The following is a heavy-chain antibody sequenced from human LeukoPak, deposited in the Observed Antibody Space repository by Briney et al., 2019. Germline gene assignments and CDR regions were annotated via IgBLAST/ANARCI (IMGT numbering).Heavy chain of an antibody. J-gene: IGHJ6*02. CDR3: ARDANGIAAAGPWGGMDV. CDR1: GYIFTGYY. Sequence: GASVKVSCKASGYIFTGYYMHWVRQAPGQGLEWMGWINPNSGGTNYAQKFQGWVTMTRDTSISTAYMELSRLRSDDTAVYYCARDANGIAAAGPWGGMDVWGQGTTVTVSS. CDR2: INPNSGGT. V-gene: IGHV1-2*04. D-gene: IGHD6-13*01.